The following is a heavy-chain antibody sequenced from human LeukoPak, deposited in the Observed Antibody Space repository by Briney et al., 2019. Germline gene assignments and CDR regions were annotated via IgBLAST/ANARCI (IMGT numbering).Heavy chain of an antibody. J-gene: IGHJ3*02. CDR2: ISGDGGST. V-gene: IGHV3-23*01. CDR1: GFTFSRYG. Sequence: GRSLRLSCAASGFTFSRYGMSWVRQAPGKGREWLSAISGDGGSTYYADSVKGRFTISRDNSKNTLYLQMNSLRAEDTAVYYCAKSSKTSIAAARLQGDDAFDIWGQGTMVTVSS. D-gene: IGHD6-13*01. CDR3: AKSSKTSIAAARLQGDDAFDI.